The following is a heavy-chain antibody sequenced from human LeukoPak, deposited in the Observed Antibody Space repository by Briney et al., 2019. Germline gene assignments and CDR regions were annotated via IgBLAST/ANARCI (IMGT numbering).Heavy chain of an antibody. D-gene: IGHD6-19*01. Sequence: GGFLRLSCAASGFTFSSYAMSWVRQAPGKGLEWVSAISGSGGSTYYADSVKGRFTISRDNSKNTLYLQMNSLRAEDTAVYYCAKDRSSGWYRYWGQGTLVTVSS. J-gene: IGHJ4*02. CDR1: GFTFSSYA. CDR3: AKDRSSGWYRY. CDR2: ISGSGGST. V-gene: IGHV3-23*01.